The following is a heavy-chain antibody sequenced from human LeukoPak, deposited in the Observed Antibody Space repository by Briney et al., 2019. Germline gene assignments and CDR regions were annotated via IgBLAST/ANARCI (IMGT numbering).Heavy chain of an antibody. CDR1: GXIFSSYS. Sequence: GGSLRLSCAASGXIFSSYSINWVRQAPGKGLEWVLSISSSSSYIYYADSVKGRFTISRDKAKNSLYLQMNSLRAEDTAVYYCAREYYYDSRAPGAFDIWGQGTMVTVSS. V-gene: IGHV3-21*01. CDR3: AREYYYDSRAPGAFDI. J-gene: IGHJ3*02. CDR2: ISSSSSYI. D-gene: IGHD3-22*01.